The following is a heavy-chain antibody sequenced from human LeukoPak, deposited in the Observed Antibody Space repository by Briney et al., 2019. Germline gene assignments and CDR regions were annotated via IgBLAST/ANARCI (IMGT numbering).Heavy chain of an antibody. CDR3: ARAFRYCSSTSCYYYYYYMDV. J-gene: IGHJ6*03. CDR1: GGSISSYY. V-gene: IGHV4-34*01. CDR2: INHSGST. Sequence: SETLSLTCTVSGGSISSYYWGWIRQPPGKGLEWIGEINHSGSTNYNPSLKSRVTISVDTSKNQFSLKLSSVTAADTAVYYCARAFRYCSSTSCYYYYYYMDVWGKGTTVTVSS. D-gene: IGHD2-2*01.